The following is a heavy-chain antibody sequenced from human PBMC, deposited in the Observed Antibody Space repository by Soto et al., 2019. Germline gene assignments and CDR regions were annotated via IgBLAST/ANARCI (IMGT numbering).Heavy chain of an antibody. CDR2: IYYSGRT. CDR3: ARQRTTVVTQAYFDH. Sequence: SETLSLTCIVSGESISSSSYYWGWIRQPPGKGFEWIGSIYYSGRTYYNPSFKSRVTISIDTSKNQFSLKLSSVTATDTAVYYCARQRTTVVTQAYFDHWGQGALVTVPS. V-gene: IGHV4-39*01. D-gene: IGHD2-21*02. CDR1: GESISSSSYY. J-gene: IGHJ4*02.